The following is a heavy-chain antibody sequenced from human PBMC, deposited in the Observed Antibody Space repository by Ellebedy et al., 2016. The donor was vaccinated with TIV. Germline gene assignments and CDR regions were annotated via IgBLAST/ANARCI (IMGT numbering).Heavy chain of an antibody. CDR3: ARVVWQLPVSYAFDI. D-gene: IGHD2-15*01. CDR1: GGSISPYY. Sequence: MPSETLSLTFTVSGGSISPYYWSWIRQPPGKGLEWIGYISYSWSTNYHPSLQSRVTISQDASKNQFSLKLTSVTAADTAVYYCARVVWQLPVSYAFDIWGQGTVVTVSS. CDR2: ISYSWST. J-gene: IGHJ3*02. V-gene: IGHV4-59*01.